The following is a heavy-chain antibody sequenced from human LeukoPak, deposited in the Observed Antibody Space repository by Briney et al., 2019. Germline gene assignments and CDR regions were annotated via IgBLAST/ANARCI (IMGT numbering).Heavy chain of an antibody. CDR1: GFTFSSYA. J-gene: IGHJ6*02. D-gene: IGHD2-21*02. CDR2: IRGSGGGNT. V-gene: IGHV3-23*01. CDR3: AKAYCGGDCFPSYYYYAMDI. Sequence: GGSLRLSCAASGFTFSSYAMTWVRQAPGKGLEWVSAIRGSGGGNTYCADTVKGRFTISRDNSKNTLYLQMNSLRAEDTAVYYCAKAYCGGDCFPSYYYYAMDIWGQGTTVTVSS.